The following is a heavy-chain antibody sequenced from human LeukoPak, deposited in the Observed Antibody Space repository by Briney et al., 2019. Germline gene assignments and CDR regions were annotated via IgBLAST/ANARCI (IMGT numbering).Heavy chain of an antibody. D-gene: IGHD1-14*01. V-gene: IGHV1-2*02. CDR3: ARAPRFEPAFDY. CDR2: INPNSGGT. Sequence: ASVKVSCKASGYTFTGYYMHWVRQAPGQGLEWMGWINPNSGGTNYAQKFQGRVTMTSDTSISTAYMELSRLRSDDTAVYYCARAPRFEPAFDYWGQGTLVTVSS. CDR1: GYTFTGYY. J-gene: IGHJ4*02.